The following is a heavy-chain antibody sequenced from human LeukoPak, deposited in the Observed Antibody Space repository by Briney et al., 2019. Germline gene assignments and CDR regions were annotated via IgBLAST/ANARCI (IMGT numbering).Heavy chain of an antibody. CDR1: DGSISSYY. CDR2: IHDSGST. Sequence: SETLSLTCTVSDGSISSYYWSWIRQPPGKGLEWIGYIHDSGSTNYNPSLKSRVTISVDTSKNRFSLKLSSVTAADTAVYYCARDRREQYCSGGSCYSALGFFDYWGQGTLVTVSS. D-gene: IGHD2-15*01. V-gene: IGHV4-59*01. J-gene: IGHJ4*02. CDR3: ARDRREQYCSGGSCYSALGFFDY.